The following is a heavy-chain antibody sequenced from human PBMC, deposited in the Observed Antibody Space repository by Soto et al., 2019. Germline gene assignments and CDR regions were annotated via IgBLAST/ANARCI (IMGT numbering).Heavy chain of an antibody. CDR3: ARYSGTYYVY. D-gene: IGHD1-26*01. J-gene: IGHJ4*02. Sequence: SETLSLTCTVSGGSISSGPYSWGWIRQPPGEGLEWIGTFHYSENTYYNPSLESRVTMSVDTSKNQFSLKLSPVTAADTAVYYCARYSGTYYVYWGQGTLVTVSS. V-gene: IGHV4-39*07. CDR1: GGSISSGPYS. CDR2: FHYSENT.